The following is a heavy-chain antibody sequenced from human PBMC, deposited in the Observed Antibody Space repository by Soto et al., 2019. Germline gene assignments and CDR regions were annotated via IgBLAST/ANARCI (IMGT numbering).Heavy chain of an antibody. J-gene: IGHJ5*02. Sequence: PGGSLRLSCAASGFTFSSYAMSWVRQAPGKGLEWVSAISGSGGSTYYADSVKGRFTISRDNSKNTLYLQMNSLRAEDTAVYYCAKAPRPTGSSWFDPWGQGTLVTAPQ. CDR1: GFTFSSYA. D-gene: IGHD3-10*01. CDR3: AKAPRPTGSSWFDP. CDR2: ISGSGGST. V-gene: IGHV3-23*01.